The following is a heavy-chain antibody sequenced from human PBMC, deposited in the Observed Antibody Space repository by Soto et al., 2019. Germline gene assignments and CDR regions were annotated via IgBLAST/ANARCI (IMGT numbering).Heavy chain of an antibody. Sequence: QVQLVESGGGVVQPGRSLRLSCAASGFTFRSYGMHWVRQAPGKGLEWVAVISYDESNKYYADAVKGRFTISRDNSKNTLYLQMNSLRIEDTAVYYCVKDVGSGRNSNWYERDYWGQGTLVTVSS. D-gene: IGHD1-1*01. J-gene: IGHJ4*02. CDR1: GFTFRSYG. CDR3: VKDVGSGRNSNWYERDY. CDR2: ISYDESNK. V-gene: IGHV3-30*18.